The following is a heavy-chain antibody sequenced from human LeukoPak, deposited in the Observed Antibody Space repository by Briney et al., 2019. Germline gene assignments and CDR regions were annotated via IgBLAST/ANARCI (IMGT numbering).Heavy chain of an antibody. D-gene: IGHD4-17*01. CDR1: GGTFSSYA. J-gene: IGHJ3*02. CDR3: ARDNTVTTVGAFDI. Sequence: SVKVSCKASGGTFSSYAISWVRQAPGQGPEWMGGIIPIFGTANYAQKFQGRVTITTDESTSTAYMELSSLRSEDTAVYYCARDNTVTTVGAFDIWGQGTMVTVSS. V-gene: IGHV1-69*05. CDR2: IIPIFGTA.